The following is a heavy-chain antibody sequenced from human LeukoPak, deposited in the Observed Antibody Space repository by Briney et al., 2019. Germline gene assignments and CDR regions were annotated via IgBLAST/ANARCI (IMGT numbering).Heavy chain of an antibody. V-gene: IGHV5-51*01. CDR3: ARLNMNSDQPNYYGMDV. D-gene: IGHD1-7*01. Sequence: GESLKISCKGSGYSFTSYWIGWVRQMPGKGLEWMGIIYPGDSDTRYSPSFQGQVTISADKPISTAYLQWSSLKASDTAMYYCARLNMNSDQPNYYGMDVWGQGTTVTVSS. J-gene: IGHJ6*02. CDR1: GYSFTSYW. CDR2: IYPGDSDT.